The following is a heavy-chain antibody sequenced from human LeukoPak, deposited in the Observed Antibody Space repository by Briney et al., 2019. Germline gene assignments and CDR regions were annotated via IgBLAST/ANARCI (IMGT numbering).Heavy chain of an antibody. CDR1: RFTFSSYS. V-gene: IGHV3-21*01. D-gene: IGHD6-19*01. J-gene: IGHJ6*03. CDR2: IGSSSYI. Sequence: PGGSLRLSCAASRFTFSSYSMNWVRQAPGKGLEWVSSIGSSSYIYYADSVKGRFTISRDNAKNSLYLQMNSLRAEDTAVYYCARDYSSGWYANMDVWGKGTTVTVSS. CDR3: ARDYSSGWYANMDV.